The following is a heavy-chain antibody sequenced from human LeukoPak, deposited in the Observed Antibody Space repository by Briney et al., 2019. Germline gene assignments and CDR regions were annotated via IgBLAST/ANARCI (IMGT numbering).Heavy chain of an antibody. CDR1: GFTFSSYS. CDR2: IGISSGNT. V-gene: IGHV3-48*01. J-gene: IGHJ4*02. CDR3: ARDTKYAFDN. Sequence: GGSLRLSCAASGFTFSSYSMNWVRQAPGKGLEWISYIGISSGNTKYADSVKGRFTISGDKAKNSVYLQMNSLRVEDTAAYYCARDTKYAFDNWGQGTLVTVSS. D-gene: IGHD2-2*01.